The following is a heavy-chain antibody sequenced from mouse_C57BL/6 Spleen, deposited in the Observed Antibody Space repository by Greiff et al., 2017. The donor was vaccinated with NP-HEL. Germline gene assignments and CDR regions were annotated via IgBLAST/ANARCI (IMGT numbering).Heavy chain of an antibody. CDR1: GYTFTSYW. D-gene: IGHD1-1*01. V-gene: IGHV1-55*01. J-gene: IGHJ2*01. CDR2: IYPGSGST. Sequence: QVQLQQPGAELVKPGASVKMSCKASGYTFTSYWITWVKQRPGQGLEWIGDIYPGSGSTNYNEKFKSKATLTVDTSSSTAYMQLSSLTSADSAVYYCAREGNYYGSSYSYYFDYWGQGTTLTVSS. CDR3: AREGNYYGSSYSYYFDY.